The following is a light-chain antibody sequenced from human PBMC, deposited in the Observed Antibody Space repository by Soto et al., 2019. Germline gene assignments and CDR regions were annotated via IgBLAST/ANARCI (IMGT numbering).Light chain of an antibody. J-gene: IGKJ4*01. CDR2: DAS. CDR3: QRYNSYPLT. CDR1: QSINRY. Sequence: DIQMTQSPSTLSASVGDRVTITCRATQSINRYLAWYQQKPGKAPKLLIYDASILESGVPSRFSGSASGTEFILNISSLQPEDFATYYCQRYNSYPLTFGGGTKVENK. V-gene: IGKV1-5*01.